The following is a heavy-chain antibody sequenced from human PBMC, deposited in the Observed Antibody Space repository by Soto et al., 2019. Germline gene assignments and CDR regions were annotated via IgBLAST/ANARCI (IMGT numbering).Heavy chain of an antibody. Sequence: GGSLRLSCAASGFTFSNYVMSWVRQAPGKGLEWVSGISDSSPTTYYSDSVKGRFTISRDNSRNTLYLQMNSLRAEDTAVYYCAKYYHSGWQRDAFDIWGQGTMVTVSS. CDR3: AKYYHSGWQRDAFDI. J-gene: IGHJ3*02. CDR2: ISDSSPTT. CDR1: GFTFSNYV. V-gene: IGHV3-23*01. D-gene: IGHD6-19*01.